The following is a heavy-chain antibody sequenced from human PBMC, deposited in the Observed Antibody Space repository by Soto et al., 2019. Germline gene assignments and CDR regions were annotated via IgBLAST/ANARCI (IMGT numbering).Heavy chain of an antibody. CDR2: IHPSGGGS. V-gene: IGHV1-46*02. CDR3: ARGGHIAVVTDSFDS. Sequence: GASVKVSCKSSGYPFNTYYLHWVRQAPGQGLEWMGMIHPSGGGSTYAQKFLGRVTMTMDSSTSTVFMELTSLRSADTAVYYCARGGHIAVVTDSFDSWGQGTQVTVSS. D-gene: IGHD2-21*02. J-gene: IGHJ4*02. CDR1: GYPFNTYY.